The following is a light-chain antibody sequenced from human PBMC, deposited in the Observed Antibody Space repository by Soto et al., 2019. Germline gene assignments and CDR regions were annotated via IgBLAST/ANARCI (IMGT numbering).Light chain of an antibody. Sequence: QSVLTQPASVSGSPGQSITISCTRTSSDVGSYNLVSWYQQHPGKAPKLMIFEGSKRPSGVSNRFSASKSGTTASLTISGLQAEDEADYYCCSYAGSTTFYVFGAGTKVTVL. CDR2: EGS. CDR1: SSDVGSYNL. CDR3: CSYAGSTTFYV. J-gene: IGLJ1*01. V-gene: IGLV2-23*01.